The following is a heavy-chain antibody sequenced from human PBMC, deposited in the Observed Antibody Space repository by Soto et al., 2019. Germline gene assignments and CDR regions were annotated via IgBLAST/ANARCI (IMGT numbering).Heavy chain of an antibody. D-gene: IGHD2-2*01. V-gene: IGHV5-51*01. Sequence: RGESLKISCKGSGYSFTSYWIVWVRQMPGKGLEWMGTIYPGDSDTRYSPSFQGQVTISADKSISTAYLQWNSLKASDTAMYFCARNKGYCSSTSCYGMDVWGQGAAVTVSS. J-gene: IGHJ6*02. CDR2: IYPGDSDT. CDR3: ARNKGYCSSTSCYGMDV. CDR1: GYSFTSYW.